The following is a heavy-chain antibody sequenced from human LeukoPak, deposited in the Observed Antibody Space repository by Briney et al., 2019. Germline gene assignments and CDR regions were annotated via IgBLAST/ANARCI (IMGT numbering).Heavy chain of an antibody. Sequence: GEALMIPCRGSGYIFISYWISWVRQMPGEGLEGMGAIDPSDSYTNYSASFQGHLTILTHEYISTAYLQWSNLKASDTAIYYCATSMVRGVSKRGAFDIWGQGTRVTISS. V-gene: IGHV5-10-1*01. CDR2: IDPSDSYT. CDR3: ATSMVRGVSKRGAFDI. J-gene: IGHJ3*02. CDR1: GYIFISYW. D-gene: IGHD3-10*01.